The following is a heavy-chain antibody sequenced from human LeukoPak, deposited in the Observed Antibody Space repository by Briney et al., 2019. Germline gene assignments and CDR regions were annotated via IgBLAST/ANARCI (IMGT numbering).Heavy chain of an antibody. V-gene: IGHV3-23*01. D-gene: IGHD3-9*01. J-gene: IGHJ4*02. CDR1: GFTFSSYA. CDR2: IGASGGST. CDR3: AKAEGYDILTGLDY. Sequence: GGSLRLSCATSGFTFSSYAMSWVRQAPGKGLERVSGIGASGGSTYYADSVKGRFTISRDNSKNTLYLQMNSLRTEDTTVYYCAKAEGYDILTGLDYWGQGTLVTVSS.